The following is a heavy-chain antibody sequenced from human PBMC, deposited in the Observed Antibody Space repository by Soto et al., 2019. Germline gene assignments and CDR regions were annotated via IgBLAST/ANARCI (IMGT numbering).Heavy chain of an antibody. J-gene: IGHJ6*02. D-gene: IGHD3-9*01. CDR2: IIPIFGTA. CDR1: GGTFSRYA. Sequence: QVQLVQSGAEVKKPGSSVKVSCKASGGTFSRYAISWVRQAPGQGLEWRGGIIPIFGTANYAQKFQGRVMITADESTSTAYMELSSVRSEYTAVYYCAREGGERYFDWLSNPFYYGMDVWGQGTTVTVS. V-gene: IGHV1-69*01. CDR3: AREGGERYFDWLSNPFYYGMDV.